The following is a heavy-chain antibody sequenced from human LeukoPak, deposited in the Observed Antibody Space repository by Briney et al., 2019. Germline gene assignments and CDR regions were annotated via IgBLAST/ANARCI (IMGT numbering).Heavy chain of an antibody. J-gene: IGHJ3*02. CDR3: AGDVPGVKAFDI. CDR2: VYYTGST. CDR1: GGSISGSISNYY. V-gene: IGHV4-61*01. Sequence: SETLSLTCTVSGGSISGSISNYYWSWIRQPPGKGLEWIGYVYYTGSTTYNPSFQSRVTILLDTSKNQFSLKLSSVTAADTAVYYCAGDVPGVKAFDIWGQGTMVTVSS. D-gene: IGHD2-2*01.